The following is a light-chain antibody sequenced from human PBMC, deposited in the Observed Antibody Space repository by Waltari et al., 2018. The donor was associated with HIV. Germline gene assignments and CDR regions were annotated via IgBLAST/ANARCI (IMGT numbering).Light chain of an antibody. CDR1: DSDV. CDR3: CAYADSYTLLVV. V-gene: IGLV2-11*01. J-gene: IGLJ2*01. CDR2: DVT. Sequence: QSALTQPRSLSGSPGQSVTISCTGTDSDVSWYRIIPGQAPKLIIYDVTQRPSGVPVRFSGSQSGNTASLTISGLQPEDEADYYCCAYADSYTLLVVFGGGTKLTVL.